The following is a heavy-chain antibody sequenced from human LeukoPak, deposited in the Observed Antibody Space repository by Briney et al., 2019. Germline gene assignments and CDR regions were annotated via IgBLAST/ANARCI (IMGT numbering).Heavy chain of an antibody. J-gene: IGHJ2*01. CDR1: GYTFTGYY. V-gene: IGHV1-2*02. CDR3: ASLIQNVYYGSEGAGYFDL. Sequence: GASVKVSCKASGYTFTGYYMHWVRQAPGQGLEWMGWINPNSGGTNYAQKFQGRVTMTRDKSISTAYMELSRLRSEDTAMYYCASLIQNVYYGSEGAGYFDLWGRGTLVTVSS. D-gene: IGHD3-10*01. CDR2: INPNSGGT.